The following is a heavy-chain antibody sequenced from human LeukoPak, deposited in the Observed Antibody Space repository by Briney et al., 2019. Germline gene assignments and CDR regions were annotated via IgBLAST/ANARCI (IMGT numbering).Heavy chain of an antibody. J-gene: IGHJ5*02. CDR3: AREPILGLLKFDP. CDR2: IYHSGST. Sequence: SETLSLTCAVSGGSISSSNWWSWVRQPPGKGLEGIGEIYHSGSTNYNPSLKSRVTISVDKSKNQFSLQLSSVTAADTAVYYCAREPILGLLKFDPWGQGTLVTVSS. D-gene: IGHD3-9*01. CDR1: GGSISSSNW. V-gene: IGHV4-4*02.